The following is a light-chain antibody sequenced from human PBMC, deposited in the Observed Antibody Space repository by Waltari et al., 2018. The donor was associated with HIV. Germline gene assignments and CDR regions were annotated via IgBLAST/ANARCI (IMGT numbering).Light chain of an antibody. Sequence: DTVLTQSPGTLSLSPGESATLSCRASQSIFYNSLAWYQQKPGQAPRLLIFSTSTRATGIPDRFSASGSGAYFTLTINRLEPEDFAIYYCQEYGRSPTFGQGTRLDFK. CDR1: QSIFYNS. CDR2: STS. V-gene: IGKV3-20*01. J-gene: IGKJ5*01. CDR3: QEYGRSPT.